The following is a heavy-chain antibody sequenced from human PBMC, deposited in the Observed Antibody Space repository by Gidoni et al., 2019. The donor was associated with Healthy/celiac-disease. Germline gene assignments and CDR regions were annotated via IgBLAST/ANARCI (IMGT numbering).Heavy chain of an antibody. J-gene: IGHJ4*02. D-gene: IGHD4-17*01. CDR1: GYTFTGYY. CDR3: ARSLTYGDYPDY. V-gene: IGHV1-2*02. Sequence: QVQLVQSGAEVNKPGASVKVSCKASGYTFTGYYMHWVRQAPGQGLQWMGWINPNSGSTNYAQKFQGRVTMTRDTSISTAYMELSRLRSDDTAVYYCARSLTYGDYPDYWGQGTLVTVSS. CDR2: INPNSGST.